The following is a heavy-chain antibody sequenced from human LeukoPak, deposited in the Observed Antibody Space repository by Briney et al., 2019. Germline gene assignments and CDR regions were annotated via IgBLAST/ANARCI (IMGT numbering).Heavy chain of an antibody. CDR3: ARDSISGPFDY. J-gene: IGHJ4*02. Sequence: GGSLRLSCAASGFTFSSYAISWVRQAPGQGLEWMGGIIPIFGTANYAQKFQGRVTITTDESTSTAHMELSSLRSEDTAVYYCARDSISGPFDYWGQGTLVTVSS. V-gene: IGHV1-69*05. CDR1: GFTFSSYA. D-gene: IGHD3-10*01. CDR2: IIPIFGTA.